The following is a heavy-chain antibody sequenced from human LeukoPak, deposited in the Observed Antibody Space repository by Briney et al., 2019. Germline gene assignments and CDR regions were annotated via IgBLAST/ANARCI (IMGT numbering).Heavy chain of an antibody. CDR3: ARDSSIHYYYYMDV. Sequence: PSETLSLTCTVSGGSISSYYWSWIRQPPGKGLEWIGYIYYSGSTNYNPSLKSRVTISVDTSKNQFSLKLSSVTAADTAVYYCARDSSIHYYYYMDVWGKGTTVTVSS. CDR2: IYYSGST. CDR1: GGSISSYY. V-gene: IGHV4-59*01. J-gene: IGHJ6*03. D-gene: IGHD6-13*01.